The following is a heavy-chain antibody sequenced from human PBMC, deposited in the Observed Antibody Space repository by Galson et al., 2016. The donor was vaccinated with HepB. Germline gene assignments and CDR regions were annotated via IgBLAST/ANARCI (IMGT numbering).Heavy chain of an antibody. Sequence: SVKVSCKASGYSFTSYYMHWVRQAPGQGLEWMGIINPSGGTTRYAQKFQGRVTMTSDTSTSTVYMEVSSLRSDDTAVYYYAIFTGRRYFELWGRGTLVTVSS. CDR3: AIFTGRRYFEL. CDR1: GYSFTSYY. J-gene: IGHJ2*01. D-gene: IGHD3-16*01. CDR2: INPSGGTT. V-gene: IGHV1-46*01.